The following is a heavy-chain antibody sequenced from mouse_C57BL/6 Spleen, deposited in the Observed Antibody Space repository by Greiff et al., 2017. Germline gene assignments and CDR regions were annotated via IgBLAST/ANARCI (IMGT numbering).Heavy chain of an antibody. J-gene: IGHJ4*01. D-gene: IGHD1-1*01. Sequence: EVQLQQSGAELVRPGASVKLSCTASGFNIKDYYMHWVKQRPEQGLEWIGRIDPEDGDTEYAPKFQGKATMSADTSSNTAYLQLSSLTSEDTAVYYCTTFYYGSSPDDWGQGTSVTVSS. CDR1: GFNIKDYY. CDR3: TTFYYGSSPDD. CDR2: IDPEDGDT. V-gene: IGHV14-1*01.